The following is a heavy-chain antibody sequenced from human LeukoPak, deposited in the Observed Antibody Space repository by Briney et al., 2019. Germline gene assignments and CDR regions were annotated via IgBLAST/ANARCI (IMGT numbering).Heavy chain of an antibody. D-gene: IGHD1-14*01. CDR1: GYTFTGYY. V-gene: IGHV1-2*02. J-gene: IGHJ4*02. CDR2: INPNSGGT. Sequence: ASVKVSCKASGYTFTGYYMHWVRQAPGQGLEWMGWINPNSGGTNYAQKFQGRVTMTRDTSISTAYMELSRLRSDDTAVHYCARFLWRAGGFDYWGQGTLVTVSS. CDR3: ARFLWRAGGFDY.